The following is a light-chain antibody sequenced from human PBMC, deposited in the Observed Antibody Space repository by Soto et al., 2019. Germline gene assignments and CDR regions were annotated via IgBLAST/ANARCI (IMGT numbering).Light chain of an antibody. CDR2: GAS. Sequence: EIVLTQSPGTLSMSPGERVTLSCRASQSVDFNYLAWYQQKPGQAPRLLFYGASGRATGISDRFSGSGSGTDFTLTISSLQPEDFAIYYCQQDYNVVTFGGGTNVEMK. CDR3: QQDYNVVT. CDR1: QSVDFNY. J-gene: IGKJ4*01. V-gene: IGKV3-20*01.